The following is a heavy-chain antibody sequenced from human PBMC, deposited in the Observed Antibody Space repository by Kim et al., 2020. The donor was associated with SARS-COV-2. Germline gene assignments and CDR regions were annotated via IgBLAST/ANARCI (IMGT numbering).Heavy chain of an antibody. D-gene: IGHD6-6*01. CDR3: ARESYSSSSLYNWFDP. CDR2: INPNSGGT. J-gene: IGHJ5*02. CDR1: GYTFTGYY. Sequence: ASVKVSCKASGYTFTGYYMHWVRQAPGQGLEWMGRINPNSGGTNYAQKFQGRVTMTRDTSISTAYMELSRLRSDDTAVYYCARESYSSSSLYNWFDPWGQGTLVTVSS. V-gene: IGHV1-2*06.